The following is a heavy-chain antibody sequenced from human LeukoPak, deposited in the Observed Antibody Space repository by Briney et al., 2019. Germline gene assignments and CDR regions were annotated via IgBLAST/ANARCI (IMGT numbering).Heavy chain of an antibody. V-gene: IGHV1-46*01. CDR2: INPSGGST. CDR1: GYIFTSYY. J-gene: IGHJ4*02. Sequence: ASVKVSCKASGYIFTSYYMHWVRQAPGQGLEWMGIINPSGGSTSYAQKFQGRVTMTRDTSTSTVYMELSSLRSEDTAVYYCARSEMAQNYFDYWGQGTLVTVSS. CDR3: ARSEMAQNYFDY. D-gene: IGHD5-24*01.